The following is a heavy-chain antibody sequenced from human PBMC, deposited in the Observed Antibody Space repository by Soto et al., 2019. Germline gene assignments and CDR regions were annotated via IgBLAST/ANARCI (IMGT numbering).Heavy chain of an antibody. CDR1: GYTLTELS. V-gene: IGHV1-24*01. D-gene: IGHD3-3*01. J-gene: IGHJ4*02. CDR3: ATAIVSAYYDFWSGSIDY. Sequence: ASVKVSCKVSGYTLTELSMHWVRQAPGKGLEWMGGFDPEDGETIYAQKFQGRVTMTEDTSTDTAYMELSSLRSEGTAVYYCATAIVSAYYDFWSGSIDYWGQGTLVTVSS. CDR2: FDPEDGET.